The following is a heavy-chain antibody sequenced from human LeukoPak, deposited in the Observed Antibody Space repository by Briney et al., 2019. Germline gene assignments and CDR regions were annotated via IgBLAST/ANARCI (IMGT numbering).Heavy chain of an antibody. J-gene: IGHJ5*02. CDR1: GDSISSSSSY. Sequence: PSETLSLTCTVSGDSISSSSSYWGWMRQPPGEGLEWIGSIYYSGSTYYNTSLKSRVTISVDTSKNQFSLKLSSVTAADTAVYYCAVPSGIVAWGQGTLITVSS. V-gene: IGHV4-39*07. D-gene: IGHD1-26*01. CDR3: AVPSGIVA. CDR2: IYYSGST.